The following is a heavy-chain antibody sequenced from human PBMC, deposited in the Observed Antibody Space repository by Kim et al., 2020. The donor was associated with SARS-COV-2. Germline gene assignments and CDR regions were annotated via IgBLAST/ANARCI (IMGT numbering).Heavy chain of an antibody. J-gene: IGHJ6*02. CDR2: INSDGSST. V-gene: IGHV3-74*01. CDR1: GFTFSSYW. Sequence: GGSLRLSCAASGFTFSSYWMHWVRQAPGKGLVWVSRINSDGSSTSYADSVKGRFTISRDNAKNTLYLQMNSLRAEDTAVYYCARDATAYYDFWSGYYYYYYGMDVCGQGTTVTVSS. CDR3: ARDATAYYDFWSGYYYYYYGMDV. D-gene: IGHD3-3*01.